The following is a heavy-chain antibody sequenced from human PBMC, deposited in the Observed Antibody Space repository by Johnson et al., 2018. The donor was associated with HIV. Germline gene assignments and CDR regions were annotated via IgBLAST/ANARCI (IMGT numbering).Heavy chain of an antibody. CDR2: IRSKANSYAT. CDR3: TRQADI. V-gene: IGHV3-73*01. CDR1: GFTFSGSA. J-gene: IGHJ3*02. Sequence: VQLVESGGGLVQPGGSLKLSCAASGFTFSGSAMHWVRQASGKGLEWVGRIRSKANSYATAYAASVKGRFTISRDDSKNTAYLQMNSLKTEDTAVYSCTRQADIWGQGTMVTVSS.